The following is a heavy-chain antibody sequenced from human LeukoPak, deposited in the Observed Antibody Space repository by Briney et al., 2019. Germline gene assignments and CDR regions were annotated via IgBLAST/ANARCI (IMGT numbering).Heavy chain of an antibody. Sequence: ASVKVSCKASGYTFTSYGISWVRQAPGQGLEWMGWISAYNGNTNYAQKLQGRVTMTTDTSTSTAYMELRSLRSEDTAVYYCAAGSQKRADCYYYMDVWGKGTTVTVSS. V-gene: IGHV1-18*01. CDR2: ISAYNGNT. D-gene: IGHD3-10*01. CDR3: AAGSQKRADCYYYMDV. J-gene: IGHJ6*03. CDR1: GYTFTSYG.